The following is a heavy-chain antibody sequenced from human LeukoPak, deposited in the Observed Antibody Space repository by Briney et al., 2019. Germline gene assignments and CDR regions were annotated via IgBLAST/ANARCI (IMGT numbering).Heavy chain of an antibody. CDR2: IRYDGSNK. J-gene: IGHJ4*02. D-gene: IGHD6-13*01. CDR3: AKDLIAADPYYFDY. CDR1: GFTFSSYG. V-gene: IGHV3-30*02. Sequence: GGSLRLSCAASGFTFSSYGMHWVRQAPGKGLEWVAFIRYDGSNKYYADSVKGRFTISRDNSKNTLCLQMNSLRAEDTAVYYCAKDLIAADPYYFDYWGQGTLVTVSS.